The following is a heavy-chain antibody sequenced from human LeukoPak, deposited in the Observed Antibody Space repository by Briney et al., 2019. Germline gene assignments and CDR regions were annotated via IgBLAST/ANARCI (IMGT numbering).Heavy chain of an antibody. CDR1: GVSISSYY. V-gene: IGHV4-4*07. J-gene: IGHJ3*02. D-gene: IGHD6-6*01. CDR2: IYTIGST. CDR3: ARAAWQLVAQDAFDT. Sequence: SETLSLTCTVSGVSISSYYWSWIRQPAGKGLELIGLIYTIGSTNYNPSLKSRVTMSVDPSKNQFSLKLSSVTAADPAVHYCARAAWQLVAQDAFDTWGQGTMVTVSS.